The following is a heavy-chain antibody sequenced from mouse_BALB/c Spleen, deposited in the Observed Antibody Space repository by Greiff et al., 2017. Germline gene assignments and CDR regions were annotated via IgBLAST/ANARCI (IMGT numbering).Heavy chain of an antibody. D-gene: IGHD1-1*01. Sequence: VQLKESGGGLVKPGGSLKLSCAASGFTFSSYAMSWVRQTPEKRLEWVASISSGGSTYYPDSVKGRFTISRDNARNILYLQMSSLRSEDTAMYYCARGSYGSTWFAYWGQGTLVTVSA. J-gene: IGHJ3*01. CDR1: GFTFSSYA. V-gene: IGHV5-6-5*01. CDR3: ARGSYGSTWFAY. CDR2: ISSGGST.